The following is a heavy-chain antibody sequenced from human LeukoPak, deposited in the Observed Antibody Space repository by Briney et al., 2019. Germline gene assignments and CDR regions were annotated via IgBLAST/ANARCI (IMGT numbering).Heavy chain of an antibody. CDR2: IYHSGST. D-gene: IGHD2-15*01. V-gene: IGHV4-4*02. J-gene: IGHJ4*02. CDR1: GGSISSSNW. Sequence: SGTLSLTCAVSGGSISSSNWWSWVRQPPEKGLEWIGEIYHSGSTNYNPSLKSRVTISVDKSKNQFSLKLSSVTAADTAVYYCARGIVVVVAATTHFDYRGQGTLVTVSS. CDR3: ARGIVVVVAATTHFDY.